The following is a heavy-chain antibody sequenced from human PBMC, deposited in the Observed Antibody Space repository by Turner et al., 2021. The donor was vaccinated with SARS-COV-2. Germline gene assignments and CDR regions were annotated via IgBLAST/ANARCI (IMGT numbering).Heavy chain of an antibody. V-gene: IGHV3-33*06. J-gene: IGHJ4*02. CDR2: IWVDGSNK. D-gene: IGHD6-13*01. CDR3: TKEGDAIAAAGSLDY. CDR1: GFTFSNYG. Sequence: QVQLVESGGGVVQPGRSLRLSCAASGFTFSNYGMHWVRQAPGKGLGWVAVIWVDGSNKYYADSVKGRFTISRDNSKNTLYLQMNSLRAEDTAVYYCTKEGDAIAAAGSLDYWGQGTLVTVSS.